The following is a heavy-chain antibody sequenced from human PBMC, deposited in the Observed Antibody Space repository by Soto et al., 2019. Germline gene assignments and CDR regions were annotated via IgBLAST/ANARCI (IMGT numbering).Heavy chain of an antibody. CDR1: GFTVSSNY. D-gene: IGHD6-13*01. CDR3: TRAEAGSYYYYGMDV. J-gene: IGHJ6*02. CDR2: IYSGGST. V-gene: IGHV3-53*01. Sequence: GGSLRLSCAASGFTVSSNYMSWVRQAPGKGLEWVSVIYSGGSTDYADSVKGRFTISRDNSKNTLYLQMNGLRAEDTAVYYCTRAEAGSYYYYGMDVWGQGTTVTVSS.